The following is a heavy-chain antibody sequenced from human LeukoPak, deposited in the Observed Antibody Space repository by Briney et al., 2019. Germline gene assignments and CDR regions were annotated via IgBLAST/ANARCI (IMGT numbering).Heavy chain of an antibody. CDR1: GFTFTTYW. CDR2: ITSSSSYI. J-gene: IGHJ4*02. V-gene: IGHV3-21*01. CDR3: ARGSTYSSGWYTGFDY. Sequence: GGSLRLSCAASGFTFTTYWMTWVRQAPGKGLEWVSSITSSSSYIYYADSVKGRFTISRDNAKKSVYLQMNSLRAEDTAVYYCARGSTYSSGWYTGFDYWGQGTLVTVSS. D-gene: IGHD6-19*01.